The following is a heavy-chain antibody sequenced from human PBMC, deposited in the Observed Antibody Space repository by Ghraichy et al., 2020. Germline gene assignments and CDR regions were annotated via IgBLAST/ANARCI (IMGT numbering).Heavy chain of an antibody. CDR3: GRDPRELMIDAYYGMNL. J-gene: IGHJ6*02. CDR2: INKDDSEN. Sequence: GGSLRLSCAVSGFTFSSYWMSWVRQAPGKGLEWVSNINKDDSENNYVASVKGRFTISRDNVNNSLYLQMNDLRVEDTGLYYCGRDPRELMIDAYYGMNLWGQGTTVTVSS. V-gene: IGHV3-7*01. CDR1: GFTFSSYW. D-gene: IGHD1-7*01.